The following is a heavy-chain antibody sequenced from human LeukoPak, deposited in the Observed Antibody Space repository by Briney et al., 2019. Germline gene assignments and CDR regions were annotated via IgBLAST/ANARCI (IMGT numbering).Heavy chain of an antibody. CDR1: GGSISSYY. V-gene: IGHV4-59*08. J-gene: IGHJ4*02. CDR3: ARLRRGYQLLPTTFDY. Sequence: SETLSLTCLVSGGSISSYYWSWIRQPPGRGREWIGYIYYSGSTNYNPSLKSRVTISVDTSKTQFSLKLSSVTAAATAVYYCARLRRGYQLLPTTFDYWGQGTLVTVSS. CDR2: IYYSGST. D-gene: IGHD2-2*01.